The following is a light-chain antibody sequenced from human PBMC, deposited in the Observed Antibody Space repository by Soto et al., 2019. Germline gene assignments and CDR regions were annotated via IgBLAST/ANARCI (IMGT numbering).Light chain of an antibody. CDR3: QQTYSSTT. CDR1: QSISDY. V-gene: IGKV1-39*01. Sequence: DIQMTQSPSSLSASVGDRVTITCRASQSISDYLNWYQQKLGKAPKLLIYGASSLQSGAPSRFSGSGSGTNFTLTIRSLQPDDFATYYCQQTYSSTTFGGGTKVEIK. CDR2: GAS. J-gene: IGKJ4*01.